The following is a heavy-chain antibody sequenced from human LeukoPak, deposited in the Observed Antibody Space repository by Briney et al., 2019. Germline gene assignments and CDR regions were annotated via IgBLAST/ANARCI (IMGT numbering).Heavy chain of an antibody. CDR1: GYTFTGYY. D-gene: IGHD5-24*01. Sequence: SVKVSCKASGYTFTGYYMHWVRQAPGQGLEWMGGIIPIFGTANYAQKFQGRATITTDESTSTAYMELSSLRSEDTAVYYCARASRDGYNFGYYFDYWGQGTLVTVSS. CDR3: ARASRDGYNFGYYFDY. CDR2: IIPIFGTA. J-gene: IGHJ4*02. V-gene: IGHV1-69*05.